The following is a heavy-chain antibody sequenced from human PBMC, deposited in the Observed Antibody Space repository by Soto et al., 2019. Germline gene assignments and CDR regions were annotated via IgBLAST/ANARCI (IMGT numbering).Heavy chain of an antibody. CDR3: ARSGYSYGYAIFDY. D-gene: IGHD5-18*01. J-gene: IGHJ4*02. Sequence: KPSETLSLTCSVCGYSISSGYDWRWIGQPPGKGLEWIGRIYHSGSTYYNPSLKSRVTISVDTSKNQFSLKLSSVTAADTAVYYCARSGYSYGYAIFDYWGQGTLVTVSS. V-gene: IGHV4-38-2*01. CDR1: GYSISSGYD. CDR2: IYHSGST.